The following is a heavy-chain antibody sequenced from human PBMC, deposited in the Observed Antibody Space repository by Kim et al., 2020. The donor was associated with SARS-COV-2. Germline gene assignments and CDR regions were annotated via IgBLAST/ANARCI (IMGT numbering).Heavy chain of an antibody. D-gene: IGHD2-2*02. CDR2: INHSGST. Sequence: SETLSLTCAVYGGSFSGYYWSWIRQPPGKGLEWIGEINHSGSTNYNPSLKSRVTISVDTSKNQFSLKLSSVTAADTAVYYCARGLGYCSSTSCYRWFDPWGQGTLVTVSS. CDR1: GGSFSGYY. CDR3: ARGLGYCSSTSCYRWFDP. V-gene: IGHV4-34*01. J-gene: IGHJ5*02.